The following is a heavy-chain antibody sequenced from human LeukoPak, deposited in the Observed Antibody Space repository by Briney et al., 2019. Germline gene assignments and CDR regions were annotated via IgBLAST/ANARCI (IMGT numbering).Heavy chain of an antibody. J-gene: IGHJ4*02. CDR1: GGTFSSYA. D-gene: IGHD5-18*01. V-gene: IGHV1-46*01. CDR2: INPSGGST. CDR3: ARVYSYGPRLDY. Sequence: ASVKVSCKASGGTFSSYAISWVRQAPGQGLEWMGIINPSGGSTSYAQKFQGRVTMTRDMSTSTVYMELSSLRSEDTAVYYCARVYSYGPRLDYWGQGTLVTVSS.